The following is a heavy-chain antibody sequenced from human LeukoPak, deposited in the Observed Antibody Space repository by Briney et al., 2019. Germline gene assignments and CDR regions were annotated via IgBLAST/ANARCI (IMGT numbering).Heavy chain of an antibody. CDR2: IYYSGST. CDR1: GGSISSGGYY. D-gene: IGHD3-22*01. V-gene: IGHV4-31*03. Sequence: SQTLSLTCTVSGGSISSGGYYWSWIRQHPGKGLEWIGYIYYSGSTYYNPSLKSRVTISVDTSKNQFSLKLSSVTAADTAVYYCAKDRDYYDSSGYYYDRAFDIWGQGTMVTVSS. CDR3: AKDRDYYDSSGYYYDRAFDI. J-gene: IGHJ3*02.